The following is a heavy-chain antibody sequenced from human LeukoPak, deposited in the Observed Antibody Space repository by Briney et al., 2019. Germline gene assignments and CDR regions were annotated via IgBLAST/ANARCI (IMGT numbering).Heavy chain of an antibody. J-gene: IGHJ3*02. V-gene: IGHV4-59*12. CDR3: ASYCGGDCYGAFDI. CDR1: GGSISSYY. Sequence: SETLSLTCTVSGGSISSYYWSWIRQPPGKGLEWIGYIDYSGSTNYNPSLKSRVTISVDKSKNQFSLKVNSVTAADTAVYYCASYCGGDCYGAFDIWGQGTMVTVSS. D-gene: IGHD2-21*02. CDR2: IDYSGST.